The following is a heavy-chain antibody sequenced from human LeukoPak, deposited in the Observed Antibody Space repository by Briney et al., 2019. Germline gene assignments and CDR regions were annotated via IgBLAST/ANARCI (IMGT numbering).Heavy chain of an antibody. Sequence: SETLSLTCTVSGGSVSSGSYYWSWIRQPPGKGLEWIGEINHSGSTNYNPSLKSRVTISVDTSKNQFSLKLDSVTAADTAVYYCARGSDYGDYFWFGPWGQGTLVTVSS. CDR1: GGSVSSGSYY. V-gene: IGHV4-39*07. D-gene: IGHD4-17*01. J-gene: IGHJ5*02. CDR3: ARGSDYGDYFWFGP. CDR2: INHSGST.